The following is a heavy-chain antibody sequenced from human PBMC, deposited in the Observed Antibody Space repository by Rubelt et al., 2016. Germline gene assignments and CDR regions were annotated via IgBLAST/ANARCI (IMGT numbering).Heavy chain of an antibody. CDR3: ARVRHGDGPRGDYFDY. Sequence: QVQLQESGPGLVKPSETLSLTCTVSGGSISSYYWSWIRQPPGKGLEWIGYIYYSGSTNYNPSLKSRGTISVGTAKNQFPLKLSSVTAADTAVYYCARVRHGDGPRGDYFDYWGQGSLVTVSS. J-gene: IGHJ4*02. D-gene: IGHD5-24*01. CDR1: GGSISSYY. CDR2: IYYSGST. V-gene: IGHV4-59*08.